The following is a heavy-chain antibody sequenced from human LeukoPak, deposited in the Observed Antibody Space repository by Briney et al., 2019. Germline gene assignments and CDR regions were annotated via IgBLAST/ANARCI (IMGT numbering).Heavy chain of an antibody. J-gene: IGHJ4*02. CDR3: AKMYSSSRTDY. V-gene: IGHV3-30*18. CDR2: ISYDGSNK. Sequence: GGSLRLSCAASGFTFSSYGMHWVRQAPGKGLEWVAVISYDGSNKYYADSVKGRFTISRDNSKNTLYLQMNSLRAEDTAVYYCAKMYSSSRTDYWGQGTLVTVSS. D-gene: IGHD6-13*01. CDR1: GFTFSSYG.